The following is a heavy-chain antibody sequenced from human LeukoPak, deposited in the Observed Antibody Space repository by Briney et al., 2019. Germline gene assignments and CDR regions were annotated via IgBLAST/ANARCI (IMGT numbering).Heavy chain of an antibody. CDR2: IHYSGRT. D-gene: IGHD5-18*01. CDR3: ARVSPDTATDYGWFDP. Sequence: SETLSLTCIVSGDSISLFYWSWIRQPPGKGLEWIGYIHYSGRTNYNPSLKGRVTMSLDTSKNHFSLKLRSVTAEDTAVYYCARVSPDTATDYGWFDPWGQGSLVTVSS. V-gene: IGHV4-59*01. J-gene: IGHJ5*02. CDR1: GDSISLFY.